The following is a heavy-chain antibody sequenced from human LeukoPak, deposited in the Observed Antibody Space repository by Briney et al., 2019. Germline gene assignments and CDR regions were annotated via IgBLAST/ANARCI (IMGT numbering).Heavy chain of an antibody. J-gene: IGHJ3*02. CDR2: IYYSGST. V-gene: IGHV4-59*11. Sequence: PSETLSLTCTVSGGSISYHYWSWIRQPPGKGLEWIGYIYYSGSTNYNPSLKSRVTISVDTSKNQFSLKLSSVTAADTAVYYCAREGGHGAFDIWGQGTMVTVSS. CDR1: GGSISYHY. CDR3: AREGGHGAFDI. D-gene: IGHD3-16*01.